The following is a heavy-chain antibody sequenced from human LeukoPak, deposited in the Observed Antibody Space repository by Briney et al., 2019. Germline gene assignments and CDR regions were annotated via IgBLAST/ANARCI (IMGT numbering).Heavy chain of an antibody. J-gene: IGHJ5*02. CDR2: IYYSGST. V-gene: IGHV4-59*01. CDR1: GGSISSYY. CDR3: ARDRYYYGSGSYSGWFDP. D-gene: IGHD3-10*01. Sequence: SETLSLTCTVSGGSISSYYWSWIRQPPGKGLEWIGYIYYSGSTNYNPSLKSRVTISVDTSKSQFSLKLSSVTAADTAVYYCARDRYYYGSGSYSGWFDPWGQGTLVTVSS.